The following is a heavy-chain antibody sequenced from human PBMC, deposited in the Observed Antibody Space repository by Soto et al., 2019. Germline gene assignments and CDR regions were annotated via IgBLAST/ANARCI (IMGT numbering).Heavy chain of an antibody. V-gene: IGHV1-18*04. CDR2: ISAYNGIT. J-gene: IGHJ3*02. CDR1: GYTFTSYG. D-gene: IGHD2-21*02. Sequence: QVQLVQSGAEVKKPGASVKVSCKASGYTFTSYGISWVRQAPGQGLEWMGWISAYNGITNYAQKLQGRVTMTTDTTTSTAYMELRSLRSDDTAVYYCARETPWGGGLLLISGAAFDIWGQGTMVTVSS. CDR3: ARETPWGGGLLLISGAAFDI.